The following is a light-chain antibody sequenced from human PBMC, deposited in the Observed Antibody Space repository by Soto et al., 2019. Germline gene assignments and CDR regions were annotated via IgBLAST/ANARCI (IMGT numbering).Light chain of an antibody. CDR1: KSINTW. J-gene: IGKJ1*01. V-gene: IGKV1-5*01. CDR3: QQYNSYWT. CDR2: DAS. Sequence: DIQMTQSPSTLSASVGDRVTITCRASKSINTWLAWYQQKPGKAPKLLIYDASSLESGVPSRVSGSGSGTEFTLTISSLQPEDFATYYCQQYNSYWTFGQGTKVEIK.